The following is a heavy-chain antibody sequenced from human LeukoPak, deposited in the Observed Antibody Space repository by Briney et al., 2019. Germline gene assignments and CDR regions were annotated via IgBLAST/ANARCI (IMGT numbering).Heavy chain of an antibody. J-gene: IGHJ4*02. V-gene: IGHV4-34*01. CDR2: INQSGST. D-gene: IGHD3-22*01. Sequence: SETLSLTCAVYGGSFSGYYWSWIRQPPRKGLEWIWEINQSGSTNYNPSLKSRVTISVDTSKNQFSLKLSSVTAADTAVYYCAIRGGDSSGDYYAYFDYWGQGSLVTVSS. CDR3: AIRGGDSSGDYYAYFDY. CDR1: GGSFSGYY.